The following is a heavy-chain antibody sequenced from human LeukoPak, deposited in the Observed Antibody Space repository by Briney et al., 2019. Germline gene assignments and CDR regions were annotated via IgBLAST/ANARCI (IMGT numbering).Heavy chain of an antibody. V-gene: IGHV3-7*01. J-gene: IGHJ4*02. CDR2: INQYGSKE. CDR3: VRDGGVSGYDLLDY. D-gene: IGHD5-12*01. Sequence: GGSPRHSSVPSAFTFTNSTMTFGPEAPGNGLEAVAQINQYGSKEYYMDSVKARFTISRDNAKNSLSLQMNSLTAEDTAVYYCVRDGGVSGYDLLDYWGQGTLVTVSS. CDR1: AFTFTNST.